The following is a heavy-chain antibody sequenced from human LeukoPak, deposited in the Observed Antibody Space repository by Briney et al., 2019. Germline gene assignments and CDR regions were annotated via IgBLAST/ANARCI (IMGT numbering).Heavy chain of an antibody. V-gene: IGHV1-8*01. J-gene: IGHJ4*02. CDR3: ARPRSGSYSSADY. D-gene: IGHD1-26*01. CDR2: MNPNSGNT. CDR1: GYTFTSYV. Sequence: ASVKVSCKASGYTFTSYVINWVRQATGQGLERMGWMNPNSGNTGYAQKFQGRVTMTRNTSISTAYMELSSLRSEDTAVYYCARPRSGSYSSADYWGQGTLVTVSS.